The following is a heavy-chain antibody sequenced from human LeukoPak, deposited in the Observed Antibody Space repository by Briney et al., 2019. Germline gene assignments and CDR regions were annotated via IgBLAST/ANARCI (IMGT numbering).Heavy chain of an antibody. Sequence: GGSLRLSCAASGFTFSSYSMNWVRQAPGKGLEWVSSISSSSSYIYYADSVKGRFTISRVNAKNSLYLQMNSLRAEDTAVYYCARDQVHPRYGDYAVLYDYWGQGTLVTVSS. V-gene: IGHV3-21*01. CDR2: ISSSSSYI. J-gene: IGHJ4*02. CDR1: GFTFSSYS. CDR3: ARDQVHPRYGDYAVLYDY. D-gene: IGHD4-17*01.